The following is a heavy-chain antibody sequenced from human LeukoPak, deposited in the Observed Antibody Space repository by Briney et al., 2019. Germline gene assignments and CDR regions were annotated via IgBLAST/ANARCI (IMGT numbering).Heavy chain of an antibody. CDR1: GGSISSSSCY. D-gene: IGHD2-2*01. V-gene: IGHV4-39*01. Sequence: SETLSLTCTVSGGSISSSSCYWGWIRQPPGKGLEWIGGIYYTGTTYYSPSLNSRITISMDTSKNQFSLRLASVTAADTALYYCARRAVVPAAVSYFDNWGQGTLVTVSS. J-gene: IGHJ4*02. CDR3: ARRAVVPAAVSYFDN. CDR2: IYYTGTT.